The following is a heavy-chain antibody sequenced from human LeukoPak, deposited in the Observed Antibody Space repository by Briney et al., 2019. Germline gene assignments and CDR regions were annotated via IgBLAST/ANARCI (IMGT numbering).Heavy chain of an antibody. CDR3: AKDGDIVVVVVYDY. D-gene: IGHD2-15*01. J-gene: IGHJ4*02. V-gene: IGHV3-23*01. CDR2: ISGSGGST. Sequence: GGSLRLSCAASGFTFSSYAMSWVRQAPGKGLEWVSAISGSGGSTYYADSVKGRFTISRDNSKNTLYLQMNSLRAGDTAVYYCAKDGDIVVVVVYDYWGQGTLVTVSS. CDR1: GFTFSSYA.